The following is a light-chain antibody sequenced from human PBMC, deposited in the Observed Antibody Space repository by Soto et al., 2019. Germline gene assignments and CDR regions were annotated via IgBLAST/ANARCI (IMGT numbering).Light chain of an antibody. V-gene: IGKV3-20*01. CDR1: QSVISSY. CDR2: DAS. J-gene: IGKJ3*01. CDR3: QHYGTSAL. Sequence: EIVLTQSPGTLSLSPGERATLSCRASQSVISSYLARYQQKPGQAPRLLIYDASRATGIPDRFSASGSGTDFTLTITRLEPEDFAVYYCQHYGTSALFGPGTKVEI.